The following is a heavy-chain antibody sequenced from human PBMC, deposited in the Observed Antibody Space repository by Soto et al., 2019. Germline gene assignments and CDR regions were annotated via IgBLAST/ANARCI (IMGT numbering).Heavy chain of an antibody. CDR1: GFTFSIHA. CDR2: ISGSGIST. Sequence: GGSLRLSCATSGFTFSIHAISWVRQAPGKGLEWVSAISGSGISTYFADSVKGRFTISRDNSEKTVYLQMDSLRVEDTAMYHCVKEISDGSGGYIDYWGQGTLVTVSS. CDR3: VKEISDGSGGYIDY. J-gene: IGHJ4*02. V-gene: IGHV3-23*01. D-gene: IGHD3-10*01.